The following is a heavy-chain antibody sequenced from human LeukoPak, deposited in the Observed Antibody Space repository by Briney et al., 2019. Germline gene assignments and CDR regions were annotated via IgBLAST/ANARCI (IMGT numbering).Heavy chain of an antibody. CDR3: ARHFGWYYFDY. Sequence: SETLSLTCTVSGGSISSYYWSWIRQPPGKGLEWIGYIYYSGSTSYNPSLKSRVTISVDTSKNQFSLKLSSVTAADTAVYYCARHFGWYYFDYWGQGTLVTVSS. J-gene: IGHJ4*02. D-gene: IGHD6-19*01. CDR1: GGSISSYY. V-gene: IGHV4-59*08. CDR2: IYYSGST.